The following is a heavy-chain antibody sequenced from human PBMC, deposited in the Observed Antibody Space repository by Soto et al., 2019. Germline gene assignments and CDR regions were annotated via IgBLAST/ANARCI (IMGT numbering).Heavy chain of an antibody. CDR1: GYTFTSYY. CDR2: INPSGGST. D-gene: IGHD6-13*01. V-gene: IGHV1-46*01. J-gene: IGHJ3*02. CDR3: ARDTSSWYDAFDI. Sequence: ASVKVSCKASGYTFTSYYMHWVRQAPGQGLEWMGIINPSGGSTSYAQKFQGRVTMTRDTSKNTLYLQMNSLRAEDTAVYYCARDTSSWYDAFDIWGQGTMVTVSS.